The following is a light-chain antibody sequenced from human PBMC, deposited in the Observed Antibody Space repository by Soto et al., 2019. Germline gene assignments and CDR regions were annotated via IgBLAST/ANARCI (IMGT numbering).Light chain of an antibody. Sequence: DIQMTQSPSTLSASVGDRVTITCRASQSISSWLAWYQQKPGKAPKLLIYKASNLESGVPSRFSGSGSGTEFTITISSLQPDDFATYYCQQYNTYSPPWTFGQGTKVEIK. CDR1: QSISSW. CDR3: QQYNTYSPPWT. V-gene: IGKV1-5*03. J-gene: IGKJ1*01. CDR2: KAS.